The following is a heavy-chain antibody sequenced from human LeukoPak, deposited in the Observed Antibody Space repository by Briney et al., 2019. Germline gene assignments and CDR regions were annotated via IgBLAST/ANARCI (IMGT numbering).Heavy chain of an antibody. J-gene: IGHJ3*02. Sequence: GASVKVSCKPSTYTLTFCSFHWVQQAPGQGLEWMGWINPNSGGTNYAQKFQGRVTMTRDTSISTAYMELSRLRSDDTAVYYCVRAFWIDAFAFDIWGQGTMVTVSS. D-gene: IGHD3-3*01. CDR3: VRAFWIDAFAFDI. CDR1: TYTLTFCS. V-gene: IGHV1-2*02. CDR2: INPNSGGT.